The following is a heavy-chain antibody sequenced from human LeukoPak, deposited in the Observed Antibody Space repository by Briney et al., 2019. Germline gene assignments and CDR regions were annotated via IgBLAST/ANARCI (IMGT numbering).Heavy chain of an antibody. Sequence: SGTLSLTCAVSGDSITSTNWWTWVRQPPGKGLEWIGEIYHSGSTNYNPSLKSRVTIPLDRSRNQFSLGLNSVTAADTAVYYCARGGNSAWYFDYWGQGTLVTVSS. CDR3: ARGGNSAWYFDY. J-gene: IGHJ4*02. CDR1: GDSITSTNW. V-gene: IGHV4-4*02. CDR2: IYHSGST. D-gene: IGHD6-19*01.